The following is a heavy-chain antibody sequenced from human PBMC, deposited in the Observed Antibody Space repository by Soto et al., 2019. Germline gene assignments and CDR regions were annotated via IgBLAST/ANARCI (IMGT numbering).Heavy chain of an antibody. D-gene: IGHD3-10*01. CDR3: ASGFPGQMPDYYAMDV. CDR2: MNPNNDNR. CDR1: GDSFTSFD. V-gene: IGHV1-8*01. Sequence: VASVKVSCKASGDSFTSFDINWVRQAPGHGLEWMGWMNPNNDNRGYAQEFQGRVSMTKDTSISTAYMELSGLKPEDTAVYYCASGFPGQMPDYYAMDVWGQGTTVTVSS. J-gene: IGHJ6*02.